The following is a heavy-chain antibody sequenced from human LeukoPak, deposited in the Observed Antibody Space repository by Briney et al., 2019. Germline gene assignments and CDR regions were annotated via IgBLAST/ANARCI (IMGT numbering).Heavy chain of an antibody. V-gene: IGHV5-51*01. CDR3: ARGVPAAMADAFDI. Sequence: GESLKISCKGSGYSFTSYWIGWVRQMPGKGLEWMGIIYPGDSDTRYSPSFQGQVTISVDKSISTAYLQWRSLKASDTAMFYCARGVPAAMADAFDIWGQGTMVTVSS. CDR2: IYPGDSDT. CDR1: GYSFTSYW. D-gene: IGHD2-2*01. J-gene: IGHJ3*02.